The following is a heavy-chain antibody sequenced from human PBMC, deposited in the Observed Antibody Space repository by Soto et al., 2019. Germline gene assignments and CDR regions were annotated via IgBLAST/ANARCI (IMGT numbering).Heavy chain of an antibody. V-gene: IGHV5-51*03. J-gene: IGHJ3*01. CDR2: IYPGDSDT. Sequence: EVQLVQSGVEVKKPGESLKISCKGSGYSFSSYWIGWVRQMPGKGLEWMGVIYPGDSDTRYSPSFQGQVTISADTSIRPAQLQWSGLKATDTAIYYCAGSPPSHDIFTSYGGDVFDVWGPGTTVIVSS. D-gene: IGHD3-9*01. CDR3: AGSPPSHDIFTSYGGDVFDV. CDR1: GYSFSSYW.